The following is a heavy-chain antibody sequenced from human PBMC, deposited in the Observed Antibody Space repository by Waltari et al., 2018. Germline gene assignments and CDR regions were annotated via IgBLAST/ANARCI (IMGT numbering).Heavy chain of an antibody. D-gene: IGHD3-10*01. CDR2: IYASGST. Sequence: QVQLQESGPGLVKPSQTLSLTCNVSGDFIERGSYYWSWVRQPAGRGLEWIGRIYASGSTNYTPSLKMLVTLSVDTSKNQVSLRLTSVTAADSAVYFCARTLEKTYGGWYFDSWGQGTRVTVSS. CDR1: GDFIERGSYY. J-gene: IGHJ4*02. V-gene: IGHV4-61*02. CDR3: ARTLEKTYGGWYFDS.